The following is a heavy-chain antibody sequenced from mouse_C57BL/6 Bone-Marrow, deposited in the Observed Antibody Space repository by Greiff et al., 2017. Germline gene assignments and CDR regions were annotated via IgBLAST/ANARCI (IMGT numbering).Heavy chain of an antibody. Sequence: VQLKQSGAELVRPGASVKLSCTASGFNIKDDYMHWVKQRPEQGLEWIGWLDPENGDTEYASKFQGKATITADTSSNTAYLQLSSLTSEDTAVYYCTTNGYYGYAMDYWGQGTSVTVSS. D-gene: IGHD2-3*01. V-gene: IGHV14-4*01. CDR1: GFNIKDDY. J-gene: IGHJ4*01. CDR3: TTNGYYGYAMDY. CDR2: LDPENGDT.